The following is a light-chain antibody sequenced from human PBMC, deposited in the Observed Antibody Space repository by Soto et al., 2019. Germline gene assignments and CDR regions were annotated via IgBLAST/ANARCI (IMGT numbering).Light chain of an antibody. CDR3: QQYGSSPT. V-gene: IGKV3-20*01. CDR2: GAS. J-gene: IGKJ1*01. Sequence: EIVLTQSPGTLSVSPGDRATLSCRASQSVDSSYLAWYQHKPGQAPRLLIFGASGRAAGIPDRFSGSGSETDFALTISRLEPEDFAEYYCQQYGSSPTFGQGTELEVK. CDR1: QSVDSSY.